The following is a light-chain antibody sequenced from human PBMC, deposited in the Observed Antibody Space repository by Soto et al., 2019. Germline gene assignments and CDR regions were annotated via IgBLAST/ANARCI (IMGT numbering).Light chain of an antibody. J-gene: IGKJ5*01. Sequence: DIQMTQSPSSLSASVGDRVTITCRASQTISGYLNWYQQKPGKPPKLLIYAASSLQTGVPSRFSGSESGTVFTLAITALQPEDVGTYYCQQSYNTPITFGQGTRLEIK. CDR3: QQSYNTPIT. CDR2: AAS. CDR1: QTISGY. V-gene: IGKV1-39*01.